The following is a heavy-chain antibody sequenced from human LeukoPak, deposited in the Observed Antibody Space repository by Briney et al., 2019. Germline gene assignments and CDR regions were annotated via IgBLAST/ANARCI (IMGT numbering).Heavy chain of an antibody. V-gene: IGHV1-8*01. CDR3: ARDPFYDILIVFVPYYSSGRDV. J-gene: IGHJ6*04. CDR2: MNPNSGNT. Sequence: GASVKVSCKASGYTFTSYDINWVRQATGQGLEWMGWMNPNSGNTGYAQKLQGRVTMTTDTSTSTAYMELRSLRSDDTAVYYCARDPFYDILIVFVPYYSSGRDVWGKGTTVTVSS. D-gene: IGHD3-9*01. CDR1: GYTFTSYD.